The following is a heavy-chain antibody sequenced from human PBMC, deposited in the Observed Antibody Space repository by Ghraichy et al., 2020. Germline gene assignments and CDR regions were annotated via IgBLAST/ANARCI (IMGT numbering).Heavy chain of an antibody. V-gene: IGHV1-69*13. CDR1: GGTFSSYA. CDR3: ASDHYYDSSGSLHNWVDP. Sequence: SVKVSCKASGGTFSSYAISWVRQAPGQGLEWMGGIIPIFGTANYAQKFQGRVTITADESTSTAYMELSSLRSEDTAVYYCASDHYYDSSGSLHNWVDPWGQGTPVTVSS. J-gene: IGHJ5*02. CDR2: IIPIFGTA. D-gene: IGHD3-22*01.